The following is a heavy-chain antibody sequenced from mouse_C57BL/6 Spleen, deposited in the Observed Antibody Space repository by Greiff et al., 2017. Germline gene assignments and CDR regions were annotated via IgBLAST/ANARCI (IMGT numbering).Heavy chain of an antibody. CDR3: ARYYGSSYAFYFDY. CDR1: GYTFTSYW. Sequence: QVQLQQPGAELVRPGSSVKLFCKASGYTFTSYWMHWVKQRPIQGLEWIGNIDPSDSETHYNQKFKDKATLTVDKSSSTAYMQLSSLTSEDSAVYYCARYYGSSYAFYFDYWGQGTTLTVSS. CDR2: IDPSDSET. V-gene: IGHV1-52*01. J-gene: IGHJ2*01. D-gene: IGHD1-1*01.